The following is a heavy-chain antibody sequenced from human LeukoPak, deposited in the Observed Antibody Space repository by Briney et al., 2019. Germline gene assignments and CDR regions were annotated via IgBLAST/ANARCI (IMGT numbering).Heavy chain of an antibody. CDR2: ISAYNGNT. D-gene: IGHD2-15*01. CDR3: ASVGYCSGGSCYSDYYYYGMDV. J-gene: IGHJ6*02. V-gene: IGHV1-18*01. Sequence: ASVKVSCKASGYTFTSYGISWVRQAPGQGLEWMGWISAYNGNTNYAQKLQGRVTMTTDTSTSTAYMELRSLRSDDTAVYYCASVGYCSGGSCYSDYYYYGMDVWGQGTTVTVSS. CDR1: GYTFTSYG.